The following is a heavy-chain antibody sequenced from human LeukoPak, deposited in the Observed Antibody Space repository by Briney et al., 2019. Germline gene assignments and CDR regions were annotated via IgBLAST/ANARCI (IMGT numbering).Heavy chain of an antibody. Sequence: GGSLRLSCAASGFTFSSYAMSWVRQAPGKGLEWVSRISWNSGSIGYADSVKGRFTISRDNAKNSLYLQMNSLRAEDTAVYYCAKSSGDSYFDYWGQGTLVTVSS. CDR3: AKSSGDSYFDY. CDR2: ISWNSGSI. D-gene: IGHD3-10*01. CDR1: GFTFSSYA. J-gene: IGHJ4*02. V-gene: IGHV3-9*01.